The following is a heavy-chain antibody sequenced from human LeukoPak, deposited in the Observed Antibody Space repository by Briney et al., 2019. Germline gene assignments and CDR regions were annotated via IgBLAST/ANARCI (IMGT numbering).Heavy chain of an antibody. Sequence: GGSLRLSCAASGFIFNKYWMTWFRQPPGKGLEWLANIKNDGSQTYVDSVKGRFTISRDNAKNSLYLQMNSLRADDMAVYYCAKDQDYDSSGFRLYAFDIWGQGTMVTVSS. CDR1: GFIFNKYW. CDR2: IKNDGSQT. V-gene: IGHV3-7*03. D-gene: IGHD3-22*01. J-gene: IGHJ3*02. CDR3: AKDQDYDSSGFRLYAFDI.